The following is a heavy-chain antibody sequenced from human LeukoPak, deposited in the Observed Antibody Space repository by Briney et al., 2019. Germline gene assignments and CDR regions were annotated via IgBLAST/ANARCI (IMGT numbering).Heavy chain of an antibody. CDR2: INTNTGNP. J-gene: IGHJ6*03. Sequence: ASVKVSCKASGYTFTSYAMNWVRQAPGQGLEWMGWINTNTGNPTYAQGFTGRLVFSLDTSVSTAYLQISSLKAEDTAVYYCARVQQQLVLVYYYYYMDVRGKGTTVTISS. D-gene: IGHD6-13*01. CDR3: ARVQQQLVLVYYYYYMDV. V-gene: IGHV7-4-1*02. CDR1: GYTFTSYA.